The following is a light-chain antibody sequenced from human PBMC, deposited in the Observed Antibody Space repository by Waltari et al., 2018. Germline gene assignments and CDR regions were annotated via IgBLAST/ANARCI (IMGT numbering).Light chain of an antibody. Sequence: LSCRASQRVSVNSLAWYQHNPGQAPRLLIYDATMRATAIPDRFSGSVSGTDFTLVITRLEPEDFGVYYCQQYGSSPYTFGQGTKLQIK. J-gene: IGKJ2*01. CDR3: QQYGSSPYT. CDR2: DAT. V-gene: IGKV3-20*01. CDR1: QRVSVNS.